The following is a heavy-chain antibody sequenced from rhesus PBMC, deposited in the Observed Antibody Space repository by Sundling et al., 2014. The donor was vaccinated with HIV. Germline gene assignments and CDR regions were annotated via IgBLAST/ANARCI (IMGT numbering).Heavy chain of an antibody. J-gene: IGHJ4*01. CDR3: AKQKWQLESYFDY. D-gene: IGHD6-25*01. V-gene: IGHV3-103*01. CDR1: GFTFSSYA. CDR2: ISSGGTNT. Sequence: EVQLVESGGGLVQPGGSLRLSCAASGFTFSSYAMYWVRQAPGKGLEWISSISSGGTNTYYADSVKGRFTMSRDNSKNTLSLQMNSLRTEDTAVYYCAKQKWQLESYFDYWGQGVLVTVSS.